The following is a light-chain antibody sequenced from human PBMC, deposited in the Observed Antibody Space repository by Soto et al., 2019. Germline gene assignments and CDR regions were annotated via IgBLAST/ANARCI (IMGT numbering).Light chain of an antibody. CDR1: SSNIGGHT. J-gene: IGLJ2*01. CDR3: AAWHDSLNGPVV. Sequence: QSVLTQPPSASGTPGQRVTISCSGNSSNIGGHTVNWYQQLPGTAPKLLIYSNNQRPSGVPDRFSGSKSGTSASLAISGLQSEDEADYYCAAWHDSLNGPVVFGGGTKLTVL. V-gene: IGLV1-44*01. CDR2: SNN.